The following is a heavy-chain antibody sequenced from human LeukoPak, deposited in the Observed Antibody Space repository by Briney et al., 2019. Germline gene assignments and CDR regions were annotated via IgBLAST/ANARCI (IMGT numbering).Heavy chain of an antibody. J-gene: IGHJ6*02. Sequence: GGSLRLSCAASGFTFSSYGMHWVRQAPGKGLEWAAFIRYDGSNKYYADSVKGRFTISRDNSKNTLYLQMNSLRAEDTAVYYCAKEGTWGPYYYYGMDVWGQGTTVTVSS. CDR2: IRYDGSNK. CDR3: AKEGTWGPYYYYGMDV. D-gene: IGHD7-27*01. V-gene: IGHV3-30*02. CDR1: GFTFSSYG.